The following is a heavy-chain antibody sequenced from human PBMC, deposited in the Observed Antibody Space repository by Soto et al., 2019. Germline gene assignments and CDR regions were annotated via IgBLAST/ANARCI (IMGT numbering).Heavy chain of an antibody. D-gene: IGHD6-13*01. CDR1: GFTFSSYA. CDR3: ERDWQLSSPYYYGMDV. Sequence: LRLSCAASGFTFSSYAMHWVRQAPGKGLEWVAVISYDGSNKYYADSVKGRFTISRDNSKNTLYLQMNSLRAEDTAVYYCERDWQLSSPYYYGMDVRGQGTKVTVSS. J-gene: IGHJ6*02. CDR2: ISYDGSNK. V-gene: IGHV3-30-3*01.